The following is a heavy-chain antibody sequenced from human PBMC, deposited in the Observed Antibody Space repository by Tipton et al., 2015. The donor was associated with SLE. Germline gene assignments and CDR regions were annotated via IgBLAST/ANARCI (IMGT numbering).Heavy chain of an antibody. CDR2: IYTSGST. D-gene: IGHD6-19*01. CDR1: GGSFSGYY. Sequence: TLSLTCAVYGGSFSGYYWSWIRQPAGKGLEWIGYIYTSGSTNYNPSLKSRVTISVDTSKNQFSLKLSSVTAADTAVYYCVRDRRSYSSGWFLNWYFDLWGRGTLVTVSS. V-gene: IGHV4-4*09. J-gene: IGHJ2*01. CDR3: VRDRRSYSSGWFLNWYFDL.